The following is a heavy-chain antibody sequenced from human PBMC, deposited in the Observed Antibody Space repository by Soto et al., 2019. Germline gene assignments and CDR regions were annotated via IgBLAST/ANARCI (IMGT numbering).Heavy chain of an antibody. CDR3: ASPITMNLNDAFDI. J-gene: IGHJ3*02. V-gene: IGHV1-69*01. CDR1: GGTFSSYA. D-gene: IGHD3-22*01. CDR2: IIPIFGTA. Sequence: QVQLVQSGAEVKKPGSSVKVSCKASGGTFSSYAIGWVRQAPGQGLEWMGGIIPIFGTANYAQKFQGRVTITADESTSTAYMELSSLRSEDKAVYYCASPITMNLNDAFDIWGQGTMFTVSS.